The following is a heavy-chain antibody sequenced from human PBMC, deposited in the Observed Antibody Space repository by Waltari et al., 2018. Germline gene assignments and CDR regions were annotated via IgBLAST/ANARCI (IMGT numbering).Heavy chain of an antibody. CDR1: GFTFSLYT. CDR2: ISFDGCQK. J-gene: IGHJ6*03. D-gene: IGHD6-25*01. V-gene: IGHV3-30*17. Sequence: QVQLVESGGGVVQPGRSLTVSCEASGFTFSLYTLHWVRQAPGKGLEWGAAISFDGCQKSYADSVRGRFTISRDNSKSTVNVEMNSLRPEDTAMYYCARGMRSGSGYFYYYLDVWGKGTTVTVSS. CDR3: ARGMRSGSGYFYYYLDV.